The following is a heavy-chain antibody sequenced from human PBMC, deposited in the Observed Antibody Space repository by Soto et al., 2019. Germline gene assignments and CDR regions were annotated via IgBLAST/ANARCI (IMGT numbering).Heavy chain of an antibody. Sequence: GGSLRLSCAASGFTFSSYAMSWVRQAPGKGLEWVSAISGSGGSTYYADSVKGRFTISRDNSKDTLYLQMNSLRAEDTAVYYCAKPRYYGSGRGPFAIWGQGTMVTVSS. CDR3: AKPRYYGSGRGPFAI. CDR2: ISGSGGST. J-gene: IGHJ3*02. CDR1: GFTFSSYA. V-gene: IGHV3-23*01. D-gene: IGHD3-10*01.